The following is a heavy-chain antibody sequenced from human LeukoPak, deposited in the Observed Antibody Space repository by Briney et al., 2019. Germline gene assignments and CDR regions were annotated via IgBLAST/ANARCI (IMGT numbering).Heavy chain of an antibody. CDR2: ISSSGSTI. V-gene: IGHV3-48*03. D-gene: IGHD2-2*01. CDR3: ASGPAAMLYYYYYMDV. Sequence: GGSLRLSCAASGFTFSSYEMNWVRQAPGKGLEWVSYISSSGSTIYYADSVKGRFTISRDNAKNSLYLQVNSLRAEDTAVYYCASGPAAMLYYYYYMDVWGKGTTVTISS. CDR1: GFTFSSYE. J-gene: IGHJ6*03.